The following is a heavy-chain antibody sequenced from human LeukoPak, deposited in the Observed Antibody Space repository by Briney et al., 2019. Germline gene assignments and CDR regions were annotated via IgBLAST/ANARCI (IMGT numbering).Heavy chain of an antibody. Sequence: PGGSLRLSCAASGFTFSGHWMSWVRQAPGKGLEWVANINQGGSDKYYVDSVKGRFTISRDNANNLLYLQMYSPRGEDTAVYYCTRDRSRAEDDWGQGTLVTVSS. CDR2: INQGGSDK. J-gene: IGHJ4*02. CDR3: TRDRSRAEDD. CDR1: GFTFSGHW. V-gene: IGHV3-7*01. D-gene: IGHD1-14*01.